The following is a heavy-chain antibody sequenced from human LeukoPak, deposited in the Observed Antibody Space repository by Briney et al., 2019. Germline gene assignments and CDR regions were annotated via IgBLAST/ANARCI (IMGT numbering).Heavy chain of an antibody. V-gene: IGHV3-64*01. CDR1: GFTFSSYT. CDR3: ARGITGTTYGFGDY. D-gene: IGHD1-20*01. J-gene: IGHJ4*02. CDR2: ISSNGGST. Sequence: PGGSLRLSCAASGFTFSSYTVHWVRQAPGKGLEYVSAISSNGGSTYYANSVKGGFTISRDNSKNTLYLQMGSLRAEDMAVYYCARGITGTTYGFGDYWGQGTLVTVSS.